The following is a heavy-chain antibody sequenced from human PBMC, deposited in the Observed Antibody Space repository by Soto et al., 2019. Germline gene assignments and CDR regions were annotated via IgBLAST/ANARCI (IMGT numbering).Heavy chain of an antibody. CDR2: ISGSGRTT. D-gene: IGHD4-17*01. J-gene: IGHJ4*02. CDR1: GFTFGNYA. Sequence: EVQLLASGGGWVQPGGSLRLSCATSGFTFGNYALSWVRQAPGMGLEWVSAISGSGRTTFYADSVKGRFTISKDISKNTLYLQMSSLRAEDTALYYCVXDXTXPHTVGWXXXXFDYXGXGTLVTVSS. CDR3: VXDXTXPHTVGWXXXXFDY. V-gene: IGHV3-23*01.